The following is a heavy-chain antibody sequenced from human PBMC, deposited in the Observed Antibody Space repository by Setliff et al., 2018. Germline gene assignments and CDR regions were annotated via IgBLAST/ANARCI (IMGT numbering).Heavy chain of an antibody. J-gene: IGHJ4*02. CDR1: GFTFSTYR. Sequence: PGESLKISCAASGFTFSTYRMHWVRQAPGKGLEWVAVIWGDGGTKYHADSVKGRSTISRDNSKNTLYLQMNSLRPEDTAVYYCARTCSGSGCYAGLESWGQGTPITVSS. CDR3: ARTCSGSGCYAGLES. V-gene: IGHV3-33*08. D-gene: IGHD2-15*01. CDR2: IWGDGGTK.